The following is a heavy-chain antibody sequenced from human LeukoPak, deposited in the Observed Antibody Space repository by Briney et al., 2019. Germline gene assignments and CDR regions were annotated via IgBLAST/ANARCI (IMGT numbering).Heavy chain of an antibody. CDR3: TTDGVVFT. Sequence: GGSLRLSCAASGSTFRNAWMSWVRQAPGKGLEWVGRIKSKSDDGTTDYAAPVKGRFTISRDDSKNMLFLQMNSLKTEDTAVYYCTTDGVVFTWGQGTLVTVSS. V-gene: IGHV3-15*01. CDR2: IKSKSDDGTT. J-gene: IGHJ5*02. D-gene: IGHD2-2*01. CDR1: GSTFRNAW.